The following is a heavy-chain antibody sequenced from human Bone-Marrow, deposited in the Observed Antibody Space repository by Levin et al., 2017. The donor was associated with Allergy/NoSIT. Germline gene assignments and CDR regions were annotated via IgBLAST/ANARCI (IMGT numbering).Heavy chain of an antibody. J-gene: IGHJ4*02. CDR1: GFTFSNHA. V-gene: IGHV3-30*02. Sequence: GESLKISCVASGFTFSNHAMHWVRQAPGKGLEWVALISYDGTNEYYLDSVKGRFTISRDNSQNTLYLQMNSLRVEDTALYYCAKVEAVDSTSWYYGSRKYFFDSWGQGALVAVSS. CDR2: ISYDGTNE. CDR3: AKVEAVDSTSWYYGSRKYFFDS. D-gene: IGHD2-2*01.